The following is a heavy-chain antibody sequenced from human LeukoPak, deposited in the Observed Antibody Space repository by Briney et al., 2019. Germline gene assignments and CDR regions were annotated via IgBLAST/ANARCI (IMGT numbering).Heavy chain of an antibody. CDR3: ARDPYSSGWPDY. J-gene: IGHJ4*02. D-gene: IGHD6-19*01. Sequence: RASVKVSCKASGGTFSSYAISWVRQAPGQGLEWMGGIIPIFGTANYAQKFQGRVTITADKSTSTAYMELSSLRSEDTAVYYCARDPYSSGWPDYWGQGTLVTVSS. CDR2: IIPIFGTA. CDR1: GGTFSSYA. V-gene: IGHV1-69*06.